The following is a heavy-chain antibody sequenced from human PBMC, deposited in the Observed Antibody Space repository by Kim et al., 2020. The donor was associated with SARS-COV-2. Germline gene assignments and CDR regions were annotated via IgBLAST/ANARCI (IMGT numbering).Heavy chain of an antibody. CDR2: ISGSGDTT. CDR3: AKFMGSILPTRGMDV. J-gene: IGHJ6*03. Sequence: GGSLRLSCVASGFIFNNYALTWVRQAPGKGLEWGSAISGSGDTTYYADSVKGRFTISRDYSTSTLYLQMNSLRVEDTAVYYCAKFMGSILPTRGMDV. D-gene: IGHD2-2*02. CDR1: GFIFNNYA. V-gene: IGHV3-23*01.